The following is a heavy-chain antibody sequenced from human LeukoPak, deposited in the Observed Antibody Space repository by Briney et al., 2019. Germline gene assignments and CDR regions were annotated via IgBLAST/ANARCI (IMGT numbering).Heavy chain of an antibody. J-gene: IGHJ4*02. CDR2: INPDIGGT. V-gene: IGHV1-2*02. D-gene: IGHD3-22*01. CDR1: GYTFTGYF. CDR3: ASGAHVKSEDYYHRSGNPYYYDY. Sequence: ASVKVSCKTSGYTFTGYFIHWVRQAPGQGLEWMGCINPDIGGTNYAQKFQGRVTMTRDTSISTAYMELSRLRSDDTAFYYCASGAHVKSEDYYHRSGNPYYYDYWGQGTLVTVSS.